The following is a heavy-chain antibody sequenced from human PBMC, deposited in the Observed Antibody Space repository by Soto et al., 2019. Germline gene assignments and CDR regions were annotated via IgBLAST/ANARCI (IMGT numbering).Heavy chain of an antibody. J-gene: IGHJ4*02. V-gene: IGHV1-8*01. CDR2: MNPNSGNT. Sequence: QVQLVQSGAEVKKPGASVKVSCKASGYTFTSYDINWVRQATGQGLEWMGWMNPNSGNTGYAQKFQGRVTMNRNTSISTAYMGLSSLRSEDTAXYYCEREVGSRIDYWGQXTLVTXXS. CDR1: GYTFTSYD. D-gene: IGHD6-13*01. CDR3: EREVGSRIDY.